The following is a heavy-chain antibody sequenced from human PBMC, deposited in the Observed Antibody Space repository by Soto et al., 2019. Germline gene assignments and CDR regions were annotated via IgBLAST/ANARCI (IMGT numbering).Heavy chain of an antibody. CDR1: GGSISSGGYY. D-gene: IGHD3-10*01. CDR2: IYYSGST. J-gene: IGHJ4*02. CDR3: ARDHALYGSSYFDY. V-gene: IGHV4-31*03. Sequence: SETLSLTCTVSGGSISSGGYYWSWIRQHPGKGLEWIGYIYYSGSTYYNPSLKSRVTISVDTSKNQFSLKLSSVTAADTAVYYCARDHALYGSSYFDYWGQGTLVTVSS.